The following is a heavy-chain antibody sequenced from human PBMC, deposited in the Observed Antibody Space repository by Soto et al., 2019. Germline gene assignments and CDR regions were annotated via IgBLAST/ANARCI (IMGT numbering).Heavy chain of an antibody. V-gene: IGHV3-9*01. J-gene: IGHJ3*02. Sequence: PGGSLRLSCAASGFTVSNNYMHWVRQAPGKGLEWVSGISWNSGSIGYADSVKGRFTISRDNAKNSLYLQMNSLRAEDTALYYCAKDWGTMIVSQGFDAFDIWGQGTMVTVSS. CDR1: GFTVSNNY. CDR2: ISWNSGSI. CDR3: AKDWGTMIVSQGFDAFDI. D-gene: IGHD3-22*01.